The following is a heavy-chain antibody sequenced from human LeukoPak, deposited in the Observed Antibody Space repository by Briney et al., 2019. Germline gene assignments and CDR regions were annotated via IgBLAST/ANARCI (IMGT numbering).Heavy chain of an antibody. V-gene: IGHV1-46*01. D-gene: IGHD5-12*01. J-gene: IGHJ4*02. CDR3: AREAGGYSGARYYFDY. CDR2: INPSDTST. Sequence: ASVKVSCKASGYTFSNYYMHWVRQAPGQGLEWMGLINPSDTSTGYAQKFQGRVTMTRDTSTSTVYMELSSLRSEDTAVYYCAREAGGYSGARYYFDYWGQGTLVTVSS. CDR1: GYTFSNYY.